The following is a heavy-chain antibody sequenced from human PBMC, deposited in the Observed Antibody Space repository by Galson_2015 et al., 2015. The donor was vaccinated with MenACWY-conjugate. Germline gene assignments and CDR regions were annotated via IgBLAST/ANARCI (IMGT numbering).Heavy chain of an antibody. V-gene: IGHV3-23*01. CDR2: ISTTGGTT. D-gene: IGHD3-10*01. Sequence: VSSISTTGGTTYYADSVKGRFTISRDNSKNTLYLQMNSLRAGDTAVYYCAQGAGSRWFDPWGQGTLVIVSS. J-gene: IGHJ5*02. CDR3: AQGAGSRWFDP.